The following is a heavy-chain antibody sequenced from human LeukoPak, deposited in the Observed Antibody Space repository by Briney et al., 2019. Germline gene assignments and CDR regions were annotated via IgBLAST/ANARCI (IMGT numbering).Heavy chain of an antibody. Sequence: GGSLRLSCAASGFTFSSYGMHWVRQAPGKGLEWVAVISYDGSNKYYADSVKGRFTISRDNSNNTLYLQMNSLRAEDTAVYYCAKRGGLAAAGSYYFDYWGQGTLVTVSS. CDR1: GFTFSSYG. CDR2: ISYDGSNK. V-gene: IGHV3-30*18. J-gene: IGHJ4*02. CDR3: AKRGGLAAAGSYYFDY. D-gene: IGHD6-13*01.